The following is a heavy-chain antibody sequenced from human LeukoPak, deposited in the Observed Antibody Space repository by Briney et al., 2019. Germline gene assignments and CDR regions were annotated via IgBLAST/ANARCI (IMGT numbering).Heavy chain of an antibody. J-gene: IGHJ4*02. D-gene: IGHD3-3*01. CDR3: ARVDYDFWSGYYTATENFDY. CDR2: INAGNGNT. V-gene: IGHV1-3*01. CDR1: GYTFTSYA. Sequence: GASVRVSCKASGYTFTSYAMHWVRQAPGQRLEWMGWINAGNGNTKYSQKFQGRVTITRDTSASTAYMELSSLRSEDTAVYYCARVDYDFWSGYYTATENFDYWGQGTLVTVSS.